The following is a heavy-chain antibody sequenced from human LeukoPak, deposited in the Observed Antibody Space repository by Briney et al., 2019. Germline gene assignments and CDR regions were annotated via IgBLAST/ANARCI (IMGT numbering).Heavy chain of an antibody. V-gene: IGHV4-30-2*01. CDR2: IYHSGST. Sequence: SETLSLTCTVSGGSISSGGYYWSWIRQPPGKGLEWIGYIYHSGSTYYNPSLKSRVTISVDRSKNQFSLKLSSVTAADTAVYYCARSGVTGLAFDIWGQGTMVTVSS. CDR3: ARSGVTGLAFDI. CDR1: GGSISSGGYY. J-gene: IGHJ3*02. D-gene: IGHD1-14*01.